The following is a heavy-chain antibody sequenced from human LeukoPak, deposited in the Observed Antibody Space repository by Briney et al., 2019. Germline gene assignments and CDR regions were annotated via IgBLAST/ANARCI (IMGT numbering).Heavy chain of an antibody. CDR2: IKSKTDGGTT. J-gene: IGHJ4*02. CDR3: TTWSSSWYPYFDY. D-gene: IGHD6-13*01. CDR1: GFTFSNAR. Sequence: PGGSPRLSCAASGFTFSNARMSWVRQAPGKGLEWVGRIKSKTDGGTTDYAAPVKGRFTISRDDSKNTLYLQMNSLKTEDTAVYYCTTWSSSWYPYFDYWGQGTLVTVSS. V-gene: IGHV3-15*01.